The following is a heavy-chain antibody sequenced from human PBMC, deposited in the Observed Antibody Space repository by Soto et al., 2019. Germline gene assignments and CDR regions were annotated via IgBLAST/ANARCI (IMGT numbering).Heavy chain of an antibody. CDR3: AHSRLLGSGTRWFDP. D-gene: IGHD3-22*01. J-gene: IGHJ5*02. V-gene: IGHV2-5*02. CDR1: GFSLSTPVVG. CDR2: IYWDDDK. Sequence: QITLKESGPTLVKPTQTLTLTCTFSGFSLSTPVVGVGWIRQPPGKALVWLALIYWDDDKRYSPSLKSRLTITNDTSKNQVVLTMTNMDPVDTATYYCAHSRLLGSGTRWFDPWGQGALVTVSS.